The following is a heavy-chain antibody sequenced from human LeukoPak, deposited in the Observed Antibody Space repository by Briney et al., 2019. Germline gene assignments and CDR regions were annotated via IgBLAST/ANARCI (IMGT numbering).Heavy chain of an antibody. Sequence: SETLSLTCTVSGGSIFSSNSYWGWIRQPPGKGLEWIGSIYYSGNTYYNASLKSRVTISGDTSKNQFSLRLSPVTAADTAVYYCARASYSYDINGWVPFDYWGQGTLVTVSS. J-gene: IGHJ4*02. CDR2: IYYSGNT. D-gene: IGHD3-22*01. V-gene: IGHV4-39*07. CDR1: GGSIFSSNSY. CDR3: ARASYSYDINGWVPFDY.